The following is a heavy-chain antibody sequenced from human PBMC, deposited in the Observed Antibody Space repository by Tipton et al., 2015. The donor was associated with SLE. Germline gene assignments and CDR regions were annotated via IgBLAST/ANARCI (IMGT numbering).Heavy chain of an antibody. Sequence: SLRLSCAASGFTFSNAWMSWVRQAPGKGLEWVGRIKSKTDGGTTDYAAPVKGRFTISRDDSKNTLYLQMNSLKTEDTAVYYCARGRNSYGSGSYNTPLGYWGQGTLVTVSS. V-gene: IGHV3-15*01. CDR2: IKSKTDGGTT. CDR3: ARGRNSYGSGSYNTPLGY. J-gene: IGHJ4*02. CDR1: GFTFSNAW. D-gene: IGHD3-10*01.